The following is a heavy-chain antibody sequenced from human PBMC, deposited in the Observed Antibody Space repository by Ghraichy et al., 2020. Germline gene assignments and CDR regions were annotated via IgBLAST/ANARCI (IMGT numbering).Heavy chain of an antibody. V-gene: IGHV1-69*06. Sequence: SVKVSCKASGGTFSSYAISWVRQAPGQGLEWMGGIIPIFGTANYAQKFQGRVTITADKSTSTAYMELSSLRSEDTAVYYCATGGIGPNPYYYMDVWGKGTTVTVSS. CDR1: GGTFSSYA. J-gene: IGHJ6*03. D-gene: IGHD1-26*01. CDR2: IIPIFGTA. CDR3: ATGGIGPNPYYYMDV.